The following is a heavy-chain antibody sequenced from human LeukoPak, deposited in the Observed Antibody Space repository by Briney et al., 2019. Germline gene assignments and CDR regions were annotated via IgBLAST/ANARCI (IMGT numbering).Heavy chain of an antibody. CDR1: GGSFSGYY. D-gene: IGHD1-7*01. V-gene: IGHV4-34*01. CDR3: ARGPGWNYAGDY. Sequence: SETLSLTCAVYGGSFSGYYWSWIRQPPGKGLEWIGEINHSGSTNYNPSIKSRVTISVDTSKNQFSLKLSSVTAADTAVYYCARGPGWNYAGDYWGQGTLVTVSS. CDR2: INHSGST. J-gene: IGHJ4*02.